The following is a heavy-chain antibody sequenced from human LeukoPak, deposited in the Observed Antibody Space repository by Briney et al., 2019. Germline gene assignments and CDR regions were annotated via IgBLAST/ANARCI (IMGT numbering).Heavy chain of an antibody. Sequence: GGSLRLSCAASGFTFSSYGMHWVRQAPGKGLEWVSVIYSGGDTYYADSVKGRFTISRDNSKNTLYLQMNSLRAEDTAVYYCAREGLRGILDYWGQGSLVTVSS. J-gene: IGHJ4*02. D-gene: IGHD6-13*01. CDR3: AREGLRGILDY. V-gene: IGHV3-NL1*01. CDR1: GFTFSSYG. CDR2: IYSGGDT.